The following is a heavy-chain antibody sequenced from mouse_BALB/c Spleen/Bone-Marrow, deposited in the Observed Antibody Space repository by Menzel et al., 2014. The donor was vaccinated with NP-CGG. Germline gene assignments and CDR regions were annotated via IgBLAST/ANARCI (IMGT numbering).Heavy chain of an antibody. D-gene: IGHD1-2*01. V-gene: IGHV4-1*02. Sequence: EVKLQESGGGLVQPGGSLKLSCAASGFDFSRYWMTWVRQAPGKGLEWIGEINPDSSTINYTPSLKDKFITSRDNAKNTLYLQMRKVRSEDTALYYCAKNYYYGYVAYWGQGTLVTVSA. CDR3: AKNYYYGYVAY. J-gene: IGHJ3*01. CDR2: INPDSSTI. CDR1: GFDFSRYW.